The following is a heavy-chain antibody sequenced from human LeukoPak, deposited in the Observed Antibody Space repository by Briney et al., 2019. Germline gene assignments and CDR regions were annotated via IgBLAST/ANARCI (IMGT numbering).Heavy chain of an antibody. CDR3: TILEWLLSPFYYYYYYMDV. D-gene: IGHD3-3*01. CDR1: GFTFSNAW. J-gene: IGHJ6*03. Sequence: PGGSLRLSCAASGFTFSNAWMSWVRQAPGKGLEWVGRIKSKSDGGTTDYAATVKGRFTISRDDSKNTLYLQMNSLKTEDTAVYYCTILEWLLSPFYYYYYYMDVWGKGTTVTVSS. V-gene: IGHV3-15*01. CDR2: IKSKSDGGTT.